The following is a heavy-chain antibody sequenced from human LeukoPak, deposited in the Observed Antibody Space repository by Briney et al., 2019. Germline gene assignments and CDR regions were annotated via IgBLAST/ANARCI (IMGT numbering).Heavy chain of an antibody. Sequence: PSETLSLTCAVYGGSFSGYYWSWIRQPPVKGLEWIGEINHSGSTNYNPSLKSRVTISVDTSKNQFSLKLSSVTAADTAVYYCARAQDCGGDCYSYDYWGQGTLVTVSS. CDR3: ARAQDCGGDCYSYDY. CDR1: GGSFSGYY. CDR2: INHSGST. D-gene: IGHD2-21*02. V-gene: IGHV4-34*01. J-gene: IGHJ4*02.